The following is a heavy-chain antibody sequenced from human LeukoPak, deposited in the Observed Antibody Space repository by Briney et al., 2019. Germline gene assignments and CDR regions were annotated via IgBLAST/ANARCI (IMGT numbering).Heavy chain of an antibody. CDR2: IIPIFGTA. V-gene: IGHV1-69*06. J-gene: IGHJ6*03. D-gene: IGHD4-17*01. CDR1: GCTFSSYA. Sequence: SVKVSCKASGCTFSSYAISWVRQAPGQGLEWMGGIIPIFGTANYAQKFQGRVTITADKSTSTAYMELSSLRSEDTAVYYCARGGNGDYLYYYYYMDVWGKGTTVTVSS. CDR3: ARGGNGDYLYYYYYMDV.